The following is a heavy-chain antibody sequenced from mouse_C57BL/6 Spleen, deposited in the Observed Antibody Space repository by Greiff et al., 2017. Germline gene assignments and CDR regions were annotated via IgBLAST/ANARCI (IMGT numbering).Heavy chain of an antibody. CDR1: GYAFSSYW. J-gene: IGHJ4*01. CDR2: IYPGDGDT. Sequence: QVQLQQSGAELVKPGASVQISCKASGYAFSSYWMNWVKQRPGKGLEWIGQIYPGDGDTNYNGKFKGKATLTADKSSSTAYMQLSSMTSEDSAVYFCARCDFYYAMDYWGQGTSVTVSS. CDR3: ARCDFYYAMDY. V-gene: IGHV1-80*01.